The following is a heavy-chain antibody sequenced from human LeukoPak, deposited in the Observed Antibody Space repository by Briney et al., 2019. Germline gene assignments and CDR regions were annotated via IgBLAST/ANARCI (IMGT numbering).Heavy chain of an antibody. Sequence: SETLSLTCTVSGYSISSGYYWGWIRQPPGKGLEWIGSIYHSGSTYYNPSLKSRVTISVDTSKNQFSLKLSSVTAADTAVYYCARSSLIAAAGRYFDLWGRGTLVTVSS. CDR2: IYHSGST. D-gene: IGHD6-13*01. V-gene: IGHV4-38-2*02. CDR3: ARSSLIAAAGRYFDL. CDR1: GYSISSGYY. J-gene: IGHJ2*01.